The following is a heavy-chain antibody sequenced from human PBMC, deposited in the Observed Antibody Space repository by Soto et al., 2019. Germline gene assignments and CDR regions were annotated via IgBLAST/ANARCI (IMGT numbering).Heavy chain of an antibody. J-gene: IGHJ3*02. Sequence: QVQLEESGGGVVQPGTSLRLSCVASGFTFSSYGMHWVRQAPGKGLEWVAVIPNTENKKYYADSVKGRFTISRDKSQNTMFLQMDSLMSEYTAVYYCARTAGGRVRGALDIWGQGTMVTVS. V-gene: IGHV3-30-3*01. CDR3: ARTAGGRVRGALDI. D-gene: IGHD6-13*01. CDR2: IPNTENKK. CDR1: GFTFSSYG.